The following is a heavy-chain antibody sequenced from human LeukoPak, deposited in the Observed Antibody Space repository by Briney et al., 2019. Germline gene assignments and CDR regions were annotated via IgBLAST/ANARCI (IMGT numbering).Heavy chain of an antibody. Sequence: GGSLRLSCAASGFIFSSYAMSWVRQAPGKGLEWVSAISGSGGSTYYADSVKGRFTISRDNSKNTLYLQMNSLRAEDTAVYYCAKGGYSSSWPFDYWGQGTLVTVSS. CDR2: ISGSGGST. CDR1: GFIFSSYA. V-gene: IGHV3-23*01. D-gene: IGHD6-13*01. J-gene: IGHJ4*02. CDR3: AKGGYSSSWPFDY.